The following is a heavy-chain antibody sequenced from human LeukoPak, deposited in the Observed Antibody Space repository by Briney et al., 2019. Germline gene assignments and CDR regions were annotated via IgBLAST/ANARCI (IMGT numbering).Heavy chain of an antibody. V-gene: IGHV4-31*03. CDR1: GGSISSGGYY. CDR2: IYYSGST. J-gene: IGHJ5*02. D-gene: IGHD3-10*01. CDR3: ARVMVRGVIVQFDP. Sequence: KASQTLSLTCTVSGGSISSGGYYWSWIRQHPGKGLEWIGYIYYSGSTYYNPSPKSRVTISVDTSKNQFSLKLSSVTAADTAVYYCARVMVRGVIVQFDPWGQGTLVTVSS.